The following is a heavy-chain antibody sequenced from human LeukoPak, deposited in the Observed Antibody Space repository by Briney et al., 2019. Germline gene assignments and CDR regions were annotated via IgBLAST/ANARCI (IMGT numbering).Heavy chain of an antibody. CDR1: GCSVSSDSYY. D-gene: IGHD2-2*01. Sequence: SETLSLTCTVSGCSVSSDSYYWSWIRQPPGKGLDWTVYIYYSGRTNYNPSLKSRVTISVDTSKIQFALKLSSVNAAETAVYYCARDRCSSTSCYESWFDRWGQGTLVTVS. CDR2: IYYSGRT. CDR3: ARDRCSSTSCYESWFDR. J-gene: IGHJ5*02. V-gene: IGHV4-61*01.